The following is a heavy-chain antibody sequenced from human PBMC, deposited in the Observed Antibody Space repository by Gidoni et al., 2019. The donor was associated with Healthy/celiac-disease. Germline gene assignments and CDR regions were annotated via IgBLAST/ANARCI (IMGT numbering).Heavy chain of an antibody. CDR2: ISWNSGSI. J-gene: IGHJ4*02. D-gene: IGHD2-15*01. V-gene: IGHV3-9*01. CDR3: AKDLELRYCSGGSCQDY. Sequence: EVQLVESGGGLVQPGGSLRRSCAASGFTFDDYAMHWVRQAPGKGLEWVSGISWNSGSIGYADSVKGRFTISRDNAKNSLYLQMNSLRAEDTALYYCAKDLELRYCSGGSCQDYWGQGTLVTVSS. CDR1: GFTFDDYA.